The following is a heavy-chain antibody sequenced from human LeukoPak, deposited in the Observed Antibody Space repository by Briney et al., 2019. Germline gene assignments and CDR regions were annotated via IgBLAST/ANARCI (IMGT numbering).Heavy chain of an antibody. V-gene: IGHV3-23*01. CDR1: GFTFGDHY. Sequence: GGSLRLSCAASGFTFGDHYMDWVRQAPGKGLEWVSAISGSGGSTYYADSVKGRFTISRDNSKNTLYLQMNSLRAEDTAVYYCARDPDQMGASFDYWGQGTLVTVSS. CDR2: ISGSGGST. J-gene: IGHJ4*02. D-gene: IGHD1-26*01. CDR3: ARDPDQMGASFDY.